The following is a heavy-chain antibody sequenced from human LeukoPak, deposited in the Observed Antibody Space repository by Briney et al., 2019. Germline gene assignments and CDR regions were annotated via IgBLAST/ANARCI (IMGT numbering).Heavy chain of an antibody. CDR1: GFTFSDYY. J-gene: IGHJ3*02. V-gene: IGHV3-11*01. CDR2: ISSNAKNI. CDR3: AGEARGYMAFQI. D-gene: IGHD2-2*02. Sequence: GGFLRLSCAASGFTFSDYYMSWIRQAPGKGLEWVSYISSNAKNIYYADSVRGRFTISKDNARNSLYLQMNSLRDEDTAVYYCAGEARGYMAFQIWGQGTMVTVSS.